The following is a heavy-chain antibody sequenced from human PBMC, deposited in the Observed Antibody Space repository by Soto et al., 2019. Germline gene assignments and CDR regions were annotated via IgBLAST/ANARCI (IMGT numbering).Heavy chain of an antibody. CDR1: GFTFSSNA. D-gene: IGHD4-17*01. J-gene: IGHJ4*02. CDR3: AKDRTVTLDY. CDR2: ISGSGGST. Sequence: GGSLRLSCAASGFTFSSNAMSWVRQAPGKGLEWVSAISGSGGSTNYADSVKGRFTISRDNSKNTLYLLMNSLRAEDTDVYYCAKDRTVTLDYWGQGTLVTVSS. V-gene: IGHV3-23*01.